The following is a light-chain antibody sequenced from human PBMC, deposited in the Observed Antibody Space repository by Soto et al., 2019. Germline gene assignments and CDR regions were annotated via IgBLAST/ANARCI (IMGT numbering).Light chain of an antibody. CDR1: RSIDTW. CDR3: QQYHSYSYT. J-gene: IGKJ2*01. Sequence: DIQMTQSPSTLSASVGDRVTITCRASRSIDTWLAWYQQRPGKAPKFLIYDASSLQSGVPSRFSGSGSGTEFTLTISSLQPGDFATYYCQQYHSYSYTFGQGTKVDIK. V-gene: IGKV1-5*01. CDR2: DAS.